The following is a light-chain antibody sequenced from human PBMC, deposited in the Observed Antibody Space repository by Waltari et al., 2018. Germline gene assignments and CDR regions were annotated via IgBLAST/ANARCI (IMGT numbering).Light chain of an antibody. Sequence: EVEMTQSPATLSLSPGERPPPACRASQSFSSFLAWYQQKPGQAPRLLIYGASTRATDIPASFSCSVSGTEFTLTISSLQSEDVAVYYCQQYNDWPPLTFGGGTKVEIK. CDR3: QQYNDWPPLT. V-gene: IGKV3-15*01. CDR2: GAS. CDR1: QSFSSF. J-gene: IGKJ4*01.